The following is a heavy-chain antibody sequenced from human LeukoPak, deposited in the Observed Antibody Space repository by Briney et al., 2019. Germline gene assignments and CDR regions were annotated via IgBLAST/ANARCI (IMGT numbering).Heavy chain of an antibody. J-gene: IGHJ4*02. V-gene: IGHV4-39*07. CDR3: ARETSLAGFASGLGFNY. Sequence: SETLSLTCTVSGGSISSSSYYWGWIRQPPGKGLEWIGSICYSGSTNYNPSLKSRVTMSIDTSKNHFSLKLTSVTAADTATYYCARETSLAGFASGLGFNYWGQGILVTVSS. D-gene: IGHD6-19*01. CDR2: ICYSGST. CDR1: GGSISSSSYY.